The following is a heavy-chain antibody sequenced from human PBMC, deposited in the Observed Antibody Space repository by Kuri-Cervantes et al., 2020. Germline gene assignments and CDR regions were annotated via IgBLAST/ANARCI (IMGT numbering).Heavy chain of an antibody. J-gene: IGHJ4*02. V-gene: IGHV3-30*01. CDR3: ARDRVRFLEWDAFDY. CDR1: GFTVSSNY. D-gene: IGHD3-3*01. Sequence: GGSLRLSCAASGFTVSSNYMSWVRQAPGKGLEWVAVISYDGSNKYYADSVKGRFTISRDNSKNTLYLQMNSLRAEDTAVYYCARDRVRFLEWDAFDYWGQGTLVTVSS. CDR2: ISYDGSNK.